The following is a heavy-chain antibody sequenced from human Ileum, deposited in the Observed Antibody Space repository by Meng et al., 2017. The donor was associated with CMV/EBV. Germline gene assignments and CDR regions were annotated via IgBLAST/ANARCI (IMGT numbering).Heavy chain of an antibody. Sequence: ASVKVSCKASGYTFTSYDINWVRQATGQGLEWMGWMNPNSGNTGYAQKFQGRVTMTRNTSISTAYMELSSLRSEDRAVYYCARGRKRTIFGVVISRDNWYDPWGQGTLVTVSS. J-gene: IGHJ5*02. CDR3: ARGRKRTIFGVVISRDNWYDP. CDR2: MNPNSGNT. CDR1: GYTFTSYD. V-gene: IGHV1-8*01. D-gene: IGHD3-3*01.